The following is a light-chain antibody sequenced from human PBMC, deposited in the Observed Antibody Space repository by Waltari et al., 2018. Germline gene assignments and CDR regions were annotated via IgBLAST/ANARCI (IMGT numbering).Light chain of an antibody. CDR1: NIGSKS. Sequence: SYVLTQPPSVSVAPGKTATITCGGNNIGSKSGHWYQQKPGQAPVLVMYYDSDRPSGTPERFSGSNSGNTATLTISRVEAGDEADYYCHVWDSYSDHAVFGGGTQLTVL. V-gene: IGLV3-21*04. CDR2: YDS. J-gene: IGLJ7*01. CDR3: HVWDSYSDHAV.